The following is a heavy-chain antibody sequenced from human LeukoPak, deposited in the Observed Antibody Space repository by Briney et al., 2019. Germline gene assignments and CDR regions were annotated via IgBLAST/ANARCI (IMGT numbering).Heavy chain of an antibody. CDR2: INHSGST. CDR3: ARDSVYGSGSFDY. J-gene: IGHJ4*02. Sequence: PSETLSLTCAVYGGSFSGYYWSWIRQPPGKGLEWIGEINHSGSTNYNPSLKSRVTISVDTSKNQFSLKLSSVTAADTAVYYCARDSVYGSGSFDYWGQGTLVTVSS. CDR1: GGSFSGYY. V-gene: IGHV4-34*01. D-gene: IGHD3-10*01.